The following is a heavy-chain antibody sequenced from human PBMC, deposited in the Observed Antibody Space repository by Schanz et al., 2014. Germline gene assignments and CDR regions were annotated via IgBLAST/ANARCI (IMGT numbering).Heavy chain of an antibody. V-gene: IGHV1-69*04. Sequence: QVQLVQSGAEVKKPGASVKVSCKVSGSIFSKLLMHWVRQGPAKGLEWMGRIIPILDKTNYAQKFQGRVTMTADKSTSTVYMEVSGLRSEDTAVYYCAKVDRTRYYAMDVWGQGTTVTVSS. CDR3: AKVDRTRYYAMDV. CDR1: GSIFSKLL. J-gene: IGHJ6*02. D-gene: IGHD3-9*01. CDR2: IIPILDKT.